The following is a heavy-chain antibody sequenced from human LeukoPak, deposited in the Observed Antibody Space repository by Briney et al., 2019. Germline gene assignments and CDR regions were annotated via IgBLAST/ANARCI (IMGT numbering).Heavy chain of an antibody. D-gene: IGHD3-22*01. CDR2: IKSKTDGGTT. CDR3: ARLPNYYDSSGYQYYDYYMDV. V-gene: IGHV3-15*01. Sequence: GGSLRLSCAASGFTFSNAWMSWVRQAPGKGLEWVGRIKSKTDGGTTDYAAPVKGRFTISRDNAKNSLYLQMNSLRAEDTAVYYCARLPNYYDSSGYQYYDYYMDVWGKGTTVTVSS. J-gene: IGHJ6*03. CDR1: GFTFSNAW.